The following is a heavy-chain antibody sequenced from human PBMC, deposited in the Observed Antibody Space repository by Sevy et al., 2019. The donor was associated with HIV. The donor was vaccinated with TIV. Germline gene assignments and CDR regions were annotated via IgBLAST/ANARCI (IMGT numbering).Heavy chain of an antibody. CDR2: IKQDGSEK. Sequence: GGSLRLSCAASGFTFSSYWMSWVRQAPGKGLEWVANIKQDGSEKYYVYSVKGRFTISRDNAKNSLYLQMNSLRAEDTAVYYCARGRIFGVVIYYFDYWGQGTLVTVSS. V-gene: IGHV3-7*01. J-gene: IGHJ4*02. CDR3: ARGRIFGVVIYYFDY. D-gene: IGHD3-3*02. CDR1: GFTFSSYW.